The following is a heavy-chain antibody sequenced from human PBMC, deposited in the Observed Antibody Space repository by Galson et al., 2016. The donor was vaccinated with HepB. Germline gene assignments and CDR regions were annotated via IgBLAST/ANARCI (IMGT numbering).Heavy chain of an antibody. CDR2: VSWSSGDT. V-gene: IGHV3-9*01. J-gene: IGHJ2*01. CDR1: GFNFGSYA. Sequence: SLILSCAASGFNFGSYAMHWVRQPPGKGLEWVSGVSWSSGDTGYADSVKGRFTISRDNAKKSLSLQMNSLRVEDKDLYYCVKGPGYASSLRYFDLWGRGTLVTVSS. CDR3: VKGPGYASSLRYFDL. D-gene: IGHD6-13*01.